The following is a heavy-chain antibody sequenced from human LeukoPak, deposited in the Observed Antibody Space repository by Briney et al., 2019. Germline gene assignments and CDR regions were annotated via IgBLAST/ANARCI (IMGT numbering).Heavy chain of an antibody. CDR3: AAEAAYYYDSRDAFDV. CDR2: IVVGSGNT. Sequence: EASVKVSCTASGFTFTSSAVQWVRQARGQRLEWIGWIVVGSGNTNYAQKFQERVTITRDMSTSLVYMELSSLRSEDTAVYYCAAEAAYYYDSRDAFDVWGQGTMVTVSS. J-gene: IGHJ3*01. CDR1: GFTFTSSA. V-gene: IGHV1-58*01. D-gene: IGHD3-22*01.